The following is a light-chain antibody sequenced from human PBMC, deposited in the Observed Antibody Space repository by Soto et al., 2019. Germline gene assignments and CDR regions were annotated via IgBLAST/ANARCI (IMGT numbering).Light chain of an antibody. CDR2: GAS. V-gene: IGKV3-20*01. CDR1: QSVSSSY. J-gene: IGKJ4*01. CDR3: QQYETSPPLT. Sequence: EIVFTQSPGTLSLSPGERATLSCRASQSVSSSYLGWYQQKPGQAPRLLIYGASNRATGTPDRFSGSGSGTDFTLTITRLEPEDFAVYYCQQYETSPPLTFGGGTKVDIK.